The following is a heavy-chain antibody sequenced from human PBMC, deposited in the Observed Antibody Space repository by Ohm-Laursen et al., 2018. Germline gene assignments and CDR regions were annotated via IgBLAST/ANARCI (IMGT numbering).Heavy chain of an antibody. CDR2: IKVDGSEK. Sequence: SLRLSCAASGLTFSNAWMSWVRQAPGKGLEWVARIKVDGSEKYYVDSVKGRFTISRDDAKNSLYLQMNSLRAEDTAVYYCATNWGVYFDYWGQGTLVTVSS. V-gene: IGHV3-7*01. CDR1: GLTFSNAW. CDR3: ATNWGVYFDY. D-gene: IGHD7-27*01. J-gene: IGHJ4*02.